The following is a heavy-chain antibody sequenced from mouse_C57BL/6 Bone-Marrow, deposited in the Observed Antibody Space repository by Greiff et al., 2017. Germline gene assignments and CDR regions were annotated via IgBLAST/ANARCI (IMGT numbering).Heavy chain of an antibody. CDR2: IWTGGGK. CDR1: GFSLTSYA. CDR3: AITVVGAMDY. J-gene: IGHJ4*01. Sequence: VKLVESGPGLVAPSQSLSITCTVSGFSLTSYAISWVRQPPGKGLEWLGVIWTGGGKNYNSALKSRLSISKDNSKSQVSLKMNSLQTDDTARYYCAITVVGAMDYWGQGTSVTVSS. V-gene: IGHV2-9-1*01. D-gene: IGHD1-1*01.